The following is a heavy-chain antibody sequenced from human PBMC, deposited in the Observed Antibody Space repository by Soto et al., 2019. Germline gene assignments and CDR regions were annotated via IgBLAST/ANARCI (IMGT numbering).Heavy chain of an antibody. Sequence: SETLSLTCVVSGGSLSDYVWGWIRQPPGMALEWIGEINHLGSINYNPSLKSRDTMSVDTSKNQFSLTLNSVTAADTATFYCARGGISHWAYFYYMDVWDRGTTVTVSS. CDR3: ARGGISHWAYFYYMDV. CDR1: GGSLSDYV. J-gene: IGHJ6*03. V-gene: IGHV4-34*01. D-gene: IGHD2-21*01. CDR2: INHLGSI.